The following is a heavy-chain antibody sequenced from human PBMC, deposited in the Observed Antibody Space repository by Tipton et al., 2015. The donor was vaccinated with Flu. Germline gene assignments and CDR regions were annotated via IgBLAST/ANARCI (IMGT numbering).Heavy chain of an antibody. Sequence: QLVQSGGGLIQPGGSLRLPCGASGFSVLSSHLSWVRQAPGTGLECVSVIYSGGRTYYADSVRGRFTMSRGKSRDTVFLQMNSLRAEDTAVYYCGRVRPAARAYGMDVWGQGTTVTVSS. CDR3: GRVRPAARAYGMDV. V-gene: IGHV3-53*01. CDR1: GFSVLSSH. J-gene: IGHJ6*02. CDR2: IYSGGRT. D-gene: IGHD6-25*01.